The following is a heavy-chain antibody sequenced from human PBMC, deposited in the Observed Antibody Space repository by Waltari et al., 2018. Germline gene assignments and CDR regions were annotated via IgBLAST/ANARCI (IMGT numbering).Heavy chain of an antibody. CDR2: INLNTGDT. Sequence: QVHMVQSGAEVKEPGASVKVSCKASGHTLTGYYIHWLRQAPGQGLEWMGWINLNTGDTNYVVTFQGRVTMTRDTSLSTAYMELSRLRSDDTAIYYCARALSRNYSGGIYYFRYFDYWGQGTLVTVSS. J-gene: IGHJ4*02. CDR1: GHTLTGYY. CDR3: ARALSRNYSGGIYYFRYFDY. D-gene: IGHD2-15*01. V-gene: IGHV1-2*02.